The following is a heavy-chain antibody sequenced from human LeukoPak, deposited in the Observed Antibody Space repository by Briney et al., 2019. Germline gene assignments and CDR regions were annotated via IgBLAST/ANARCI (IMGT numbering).Heavy chain of an antibody. J-gene: IGHJ4*02. Sequence: GGSLRLSCAASGFTFSGYWMSWVRRAPGKGLEWVANIKQDGGETYFADSVKGRFIISRDNSKNSLYLQMNSLRAEDTAVYYCAKDIVGSSRDWGQGTLVTVSS. CDR3: AKDIVGSSRD. CDR1: GFTFSGYW. V-gene: IGHV3-7*03. D-gene: IGHD6-6*01. CDR2: IKQDGGET.